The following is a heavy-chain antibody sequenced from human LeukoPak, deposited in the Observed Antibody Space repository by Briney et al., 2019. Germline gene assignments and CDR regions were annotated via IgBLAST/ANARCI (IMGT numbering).Heavy chain of an antibody. Sequence: PGGSLSLSCAASGFIFDDYGLIWVRQAPGKGLEWVSAISNDGGGTQYADFVERRYTISRNNSKNTPFLQMSSLRAQDTALYYCAKGSSGYFADLWGQGTLVTVPS. V-gene: IGHV3-23*01. CDR1: GFIFDDYG. J-gene: IGHJ5*02. D-gene: IGHD3-22*01. CDR2: ISNDGGGT. CDR3: AKGSSGYFADL.